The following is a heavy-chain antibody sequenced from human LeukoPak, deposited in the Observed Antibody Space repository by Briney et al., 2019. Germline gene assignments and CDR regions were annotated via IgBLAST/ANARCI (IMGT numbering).Heavy chain of an antibody. CDR2: ISYDGSNK. Sequence: GRSLRLSCAASGFTFSSYGMHWVRQAPGKGLEWVAVISYDGSNKGYADSVKGRFTLSRDNSKNTLYLHMNSLRAEDTAVYYCARVRPGYYFDYWGQGTLVTVSS. J-gene: IGHJ4*02. CDR3: ARVRPGYYFDY. D-gene: IGHD3-16*01. CDR1: GFTFSSYG. V-gene: IGHV3-30*03.